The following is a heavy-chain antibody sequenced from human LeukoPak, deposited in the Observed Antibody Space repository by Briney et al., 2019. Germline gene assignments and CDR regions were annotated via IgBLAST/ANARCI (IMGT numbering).Heavy chain of an antibody. CDR3: AKENRLTMVRGDIDY. J-gene: IGHJ4*02. CDR1: GFTFSNYA. D-gene: IGHD3-10*01. CDR2: ISDSGGNT. Sequence: GGSLRLSCAASGFTFSNYAMSWVRQAPGKGLEWVSAISDSGGNTYYADSVKGRFTISRDNSKNTLYLQMNSLRAEDTAVYYCAKENRLTMVRGDIDYWGQGTLVTASS. V-gene: IGHV3-23*01.